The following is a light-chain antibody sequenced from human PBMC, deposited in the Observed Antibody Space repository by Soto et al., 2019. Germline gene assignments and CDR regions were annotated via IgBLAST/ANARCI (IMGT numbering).Light chain of an antibody. CDR3: SSKTSSSSPFV. CDR2: EVS. CDR1: TSDVGAYNY. V-gene: IGLV2-14*01. J-gene: IGLJ1*01. Sequence: QSVLTQPASVSGSPGQSITISCTGSTSDVGAYNYVSWYKHHPGQAPQLMISEVSNRPSGVSNRFSGSKSGNTASLTISGLQADDEGDYYCSSKTSSSSPFVFGTGTKVTVL.